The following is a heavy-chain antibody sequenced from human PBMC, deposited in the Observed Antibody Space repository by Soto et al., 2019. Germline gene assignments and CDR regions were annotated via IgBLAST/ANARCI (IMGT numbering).Heavy chain of an antibody. CDR2: INHSGST. CDR1: GGSFSGYY. J-gene: IGHJ4*02. CDR3: ARVTSYDYIWGSYRIKYYFDY. Sequence: QVQLQQWGAGLLKPSETLSLTCAVYGGSFSGYYWSWIRQPLGKGLEWIGEINHSGSTNYNPSLKSRVTISVDTSKNQFSLKLSSVTAADTAVYYCARVTSYDYIWGSYRIKYYFDYWGQGTLVTVSS. V-gene: IGHV4-34*01. D-gene: IGHD3-16*02.